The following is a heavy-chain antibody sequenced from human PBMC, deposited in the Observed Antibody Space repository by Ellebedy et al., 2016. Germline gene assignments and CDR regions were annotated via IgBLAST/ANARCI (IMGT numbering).Heavy chain of an antibody. Sequence: GESLKISXVASRFAFNNFSMHWVRQTPAKGLACLAVISKDGGEKYYADSVRDRFTISRDNSMNTVYLQMDSLRPEDTAVYYCAKEDGGHSQIDYWGQGTPVIIAS. D-gene: IGHD4-23*01. CDR3: AKEDGGHSQIDY. J-gene: IGHJ4*02. CDR1: RFAFNNFS. CDR2: ISKDGGEK. V-gene: IGHV3-30*18.